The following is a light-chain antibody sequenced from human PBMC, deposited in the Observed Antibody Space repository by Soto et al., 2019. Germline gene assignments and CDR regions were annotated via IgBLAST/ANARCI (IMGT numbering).Light chain of an antibody. CDR2: DAS. Sequence: EIVLTQSPATLSLSPGERATLSCRASQSVRGYLAWYQQKLGQAPRLLISDASNRAAGVPARFSGSGSGADFTLTISSLEPEDFAVYYCQQRSAWPLTFGGGTKVEIK. CDR1: QSVRGY. V-gene: IGKV3-11*01. CDR3: QQRSAWPLT. J-gene: IGKJ4*01.